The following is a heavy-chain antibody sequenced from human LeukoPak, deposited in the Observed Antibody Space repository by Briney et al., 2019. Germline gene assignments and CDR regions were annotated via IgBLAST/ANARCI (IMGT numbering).Heavy chain of an antibody. Sequence: GGSLRLSCAASGFTFSSYSMNWVRQAPGKGLEWVSSISSSSSYMYYADSVKGRFTISRDNAKNSLYLQMNSLRAEDTAVYYCAGNYDSSGYYPQTFDYWGQGTLVTVSS. J-gene: IGHJ4*02. CDR2: ISSSSSYM. D-gene: IGHD3-22*01. CDR3: AGNYDSSGYYPQTFDY. CDR1: GFTFSSYS. V-gene: IGHV3-21*01.